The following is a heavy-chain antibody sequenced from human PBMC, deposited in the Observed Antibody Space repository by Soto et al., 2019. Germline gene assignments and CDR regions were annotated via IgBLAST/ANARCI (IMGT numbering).Heavy chain of an antibody. D-gene: IGHD1-7*01. V-gene: IGHV3-48*01. CDR1: GFTFSSYS. CDR2: ISSSSSTI. J-gene: IGHJ5*02. CDR3: ARKAGLELTPAWFDP. Sequence: GGSLRLSCAASGFTFSSYSMNWVRQAPGKGLEWVSYISSSSSTIYYADSVKGQFTISRDNAKNSLYLQMNSLRAEDTAVYYCARKAGLELTPAWFDPWGQGTLVTVSS.